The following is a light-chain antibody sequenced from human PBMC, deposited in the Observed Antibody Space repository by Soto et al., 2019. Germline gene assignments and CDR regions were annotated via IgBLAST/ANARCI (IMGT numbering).Light chain of an antibody. Sequence: GVTQSPDTLSLSPGESAILSCRASQSVSKNLLAWYQQTPGQAPRLLIYAASARATGIPDRFSGSGCGTDFTLTTSSLEPEDFAVYDGQQRSNWPLITFGQGTRLEIK. J-gene: IGKJ5*01. V-gene: IGKV3D-20*02. CDR1: QSVSKNL. CDR2: AAS. CDR3: QQRSNWPLIT.